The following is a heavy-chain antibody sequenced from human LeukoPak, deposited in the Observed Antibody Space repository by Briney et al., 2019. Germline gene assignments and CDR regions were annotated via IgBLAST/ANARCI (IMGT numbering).Heavy chain of an antibody. CDR3: ARVGSGSYYYYYYYMDV. V-gene: IGHV4-34*01. J-gene: IGHJ6*03. Sequence: SSETLSLTCAFYGGSFSGYFWNWIRQPPGKGLEWIGEINHSGSTNYNPSLKSRVTISLDMSKNQFSLKLSSVTAADTAVYYCARVGSGSYYYYYYYMDVWGKGTTVTVSS. CDR1: GGSFSGYF. D-gene: IGHD3-10*01. CDR2: INHSGST.